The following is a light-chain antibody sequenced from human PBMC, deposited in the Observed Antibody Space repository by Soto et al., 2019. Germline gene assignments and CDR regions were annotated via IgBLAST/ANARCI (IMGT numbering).Light chain of an antibody. CDR2: EAS. V-gene: IGKV3-11*01. CDR3: RQRSNWPPLFT. J-gene: IGKJ3*01. CDR1: QSVSNN. Sequence: EIVLTQSPATLSLSPGDRATLSCRASQSVSNNLAWYQHKPGQVPRLLIYEASNRATGIPARFSGSGSGTDFSLTISSLEPEDFAVYYCRQRSNWPPLFTFGPGTKVDIK.